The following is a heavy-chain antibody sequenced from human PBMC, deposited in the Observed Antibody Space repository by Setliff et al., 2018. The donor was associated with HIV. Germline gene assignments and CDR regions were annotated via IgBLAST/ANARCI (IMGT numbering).Heavy chain of an antibody. D-gene: IGHD5-12*01. CDR1: GYSFTNHY. J-gene: IGHJ3*02. V-gene: IGHV1-46*01. CDR2: INPTGGST. CDR3: ASAGAWQRNALDI. Sequence: ASVKVSCKSSGYSFTNHYLHWVRQAPGQGLEWMGVINPTGGSTRNTQKFQGRVAMTRDTSTSTVYMELSSLRSEDTAVYYCASAGAWQRNALDIWGQGTMVTVSS.